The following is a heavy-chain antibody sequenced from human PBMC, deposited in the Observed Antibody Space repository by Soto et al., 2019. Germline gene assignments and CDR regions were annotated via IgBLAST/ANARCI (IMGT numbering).Heavy chain of an antibody. CDR3: ARHIVVVVAADY. V-gene: IGHV3-7*01. D-gene: IGHD2-15*01. J-gene: IGHJ4*02. CDR1: GFTFSSYG. CDR2: IKQDGSEK. Sequence: EVQLVESGGGLVQPGGSLRLSCAASGFTFSSYGMSWVRQAPGKGLEWVANIKQDGSEKYYVDSVKGRFTISRDNAKNSLYLQMNSLRAEDTAVYYCARHIVVVVAADYWGQGTLVTVSS.